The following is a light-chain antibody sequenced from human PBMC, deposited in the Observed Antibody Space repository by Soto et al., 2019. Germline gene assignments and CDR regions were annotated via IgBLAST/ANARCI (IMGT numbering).Light chain of an antibody. CDR1: QTISTW. CDR3: QHYNSYSEA. CDR2: NAS. J-gene: IGKJ1*01. Sequence: DIQMTQSPSPLSASVGDRVTITCRASQTISTWLAWYQQKAGKAPKVLIYNASSLQIGVPSRFSGSRSGTEFTLTISSLQPDDVATYYCQHYNSYSEALGQGTKVDIK. V-gene: IGKV1-5*03.